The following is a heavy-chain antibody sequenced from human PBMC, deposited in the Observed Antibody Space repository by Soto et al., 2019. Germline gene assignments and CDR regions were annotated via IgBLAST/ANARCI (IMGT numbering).Heavy chain of an antibody. CDR3: EKSLYARPYYYYYCMDV. J-gene: IGHJ6*02. Sequence: GGSLRLSCAASGFTFSSFAMSWVRQAPGKGLEWVSAISGSGGSTYYADSVKGRFTISRDNSKSTLYLQMNSLRAEDTAVYYCEKSLYARPYYYYYCMDVWGQGTTVTVSS. V-gene: IGHV3-23*01. CDR2: ISGSGGST. D-gene: IGHD2-8*01. CDR1: GFTFSSFA.